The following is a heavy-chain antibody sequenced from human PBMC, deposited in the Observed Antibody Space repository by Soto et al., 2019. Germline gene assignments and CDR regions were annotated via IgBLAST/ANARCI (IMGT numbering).Heavy chain of an antibody. D-gene: IGHD3-3*01. CDR1: GFTFSSYG. V-gene: IGHV3-33*08. CDR3: ARDHTIFGVAPGFDP. J-gene: IGHJ5*02. CDR2: IWYDGSNK. Sequence: GGSLRLSCEASGFTFSSYGMHWVRQAPGKGLEWVAVIWYDGSNKYYADSVKGRFTISRDNSKNTLYLQMNSLRAEDTAVYYCARDHTIFGVAPGFDPWGQGTLVTVS.